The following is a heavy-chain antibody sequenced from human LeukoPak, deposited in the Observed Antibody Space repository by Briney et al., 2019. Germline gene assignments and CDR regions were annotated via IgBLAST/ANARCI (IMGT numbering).Heavy chain of an antibody. CDR1: GGSFSGCY. D-gene: IGHD3-3*01. J-gene: IGHJ3*01. Sequence: SQTLSLTCAVYGGSFSGCYWNWIRQSPAKGLEWIGEINGSGNTHYNPSLESRIAMSVDTSKNQFSLRLSSVTAAYTAVYFCARGRRPPGLGYYSAPGSAFDVWGQGALVTVSS. CDR3: ARGRRPPGLGYYSAPGSAFDV. V-gene: IGHV4-34*01. CDR2: INGSGNT.